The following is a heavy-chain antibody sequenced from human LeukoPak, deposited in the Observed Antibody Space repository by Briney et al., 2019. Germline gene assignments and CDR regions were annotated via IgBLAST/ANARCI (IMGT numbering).Heavy chain of an antibody. CDR2: ISVINSGNT. Sequence: ASVKVSCKASGYTFSSYGINWVRQAPGQGLEWMGWISVINSGNTRYAQNFQGRLTMTTDTSTTKAYMELRSLRSDDTAVYYCSREFPFCGADCFSGVFDIWGQGTMVTVS. V-gene: IGHV1-18*01. CDR1: GYTFSSYG. J-gene: IGHJ3*02. CDR3: SREFPFCGADCFSGVFDI. D-gene: IGHD2-21*02.